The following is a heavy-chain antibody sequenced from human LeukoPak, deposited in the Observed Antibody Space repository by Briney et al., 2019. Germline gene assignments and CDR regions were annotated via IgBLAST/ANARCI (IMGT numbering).Heavy chain of an antibody. Sequence: ASVKVSCKASGYTFTNYYMHWVRQAPGQGLEWMGIINPSGGSTSYAQKFQGRVTMTRDTSTRTVYMELSSLRSEDTAVYYCARVEREWELLWGLDPWGQGTLVTVSS. D-gene: IGHD1-26*01. CDR3: ARVEREWELLWGLDP. CDR2: INPSGGST. J-gene: IGHJ5*02. V-gene: IGHV1-46*01. CDR1: GYTFTNYY.